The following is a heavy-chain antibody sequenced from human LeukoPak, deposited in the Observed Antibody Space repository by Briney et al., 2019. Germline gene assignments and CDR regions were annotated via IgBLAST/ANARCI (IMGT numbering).Heavy chain of an antibody. CDR3: ARDLWYYYDSSGPN. CDR1: GFTFSSYG. J-gene: IGHJ4*02. CDR2: IWYDGSNK. Sequence: GRSLRLSCAASGFTFSSYGMHWVRQAPGKGLEWVAVIWYDGSNKYYADSVKGRFTISRDNSKNMLYLQMNSLRAEDTAVYYCARDLWYYYDSSGPNWGQGTLVTVSS. D-gene: IGHD3-22*01. V-gene: IGHV3-33*01.